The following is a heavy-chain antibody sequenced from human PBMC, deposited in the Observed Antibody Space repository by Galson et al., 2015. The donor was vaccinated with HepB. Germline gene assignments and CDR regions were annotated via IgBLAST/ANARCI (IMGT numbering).Heavy chain of an antibody. Sequence: QSGAEVKKPGESLKISCKGSGYSFTTYWIGWVRQMPGKGLEWMGIIYPGDSDTRYSPSFQGRVTISVDKSISTAYLQWSSLKASDTGMYYCARRGKPGYSSGWYNYWGQGTLVTVSS. J-gene: IGHJ4*02. CDR3: ARRGKPGYSSGWYNY. V-gene: IGHV5-51*01. CDR2: IYPGDSDT. CDR1: GYSFTTYW. D-gene: IGHD6-19*01.